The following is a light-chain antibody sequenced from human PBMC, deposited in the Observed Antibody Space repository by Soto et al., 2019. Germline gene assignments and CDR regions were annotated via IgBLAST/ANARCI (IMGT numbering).Light chain of an antibody. Sequence: DLPLTQSPSFLSASVGDRVTITCRASQGIRNYLAWYQQKPGRAPKLLIYIASTLQSGVPSRFSGSYSGTEFTLTITSLQPEDFATYYCQQVNSYPITFGQGTRLEIK. CDR3: QQVNSYPIT. CDR1: QGIRNY. J-gene: IGKJ5*01. CDR2: IAS. V-gene: IGKV1-9*01.